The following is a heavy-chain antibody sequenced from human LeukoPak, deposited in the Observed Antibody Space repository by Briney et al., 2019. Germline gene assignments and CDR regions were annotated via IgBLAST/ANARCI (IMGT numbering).Heavy chain of an antibody. CDR3: ARGVSSGWHYYYYYYMDV. V-gene: IGHV1-2*06. CDR1: GYTFTSYY. D-gene: IGHD6-19*01. CDR2: INPTGGST. J-gene: IGHJ6*03. Sequence: ASVKVSCKASGYTFTSYYMHWVRQAPGQGLEWMGLINPTGGSTGYAQKFQGRVTMTRDTSISTAYMELSRLRSDDTAVYYCARGVSSGWHYYYYYYMDVWGKGTTVTISS.